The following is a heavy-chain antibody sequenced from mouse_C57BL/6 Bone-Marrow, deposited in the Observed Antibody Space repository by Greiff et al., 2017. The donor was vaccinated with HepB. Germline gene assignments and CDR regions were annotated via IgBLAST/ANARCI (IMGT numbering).Heavy chain of an antibody. D-gene: IGHD1-1*01. CDR3: ARQDYYGPGWFAY. CDR1: GFTFSSYG. J-gene: IGHJ3*01. Sequence: EVNVVESGGDLVKPGGSLKLSCAASGFTFSSYGMSWVRQTPDKRLEWVAIISSGGSYTYYPDSVKGRFTIARDNAKNTVYLQMSSLKSEDTAMYYCARQDYYGPGWFAYWGQGTLVTVSA. V-gene: IGHV5-6*01. CDR2: ISSGGSYT.